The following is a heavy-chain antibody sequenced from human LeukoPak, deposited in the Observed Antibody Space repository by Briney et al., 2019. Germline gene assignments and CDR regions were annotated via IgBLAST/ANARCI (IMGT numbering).Heavy chain of an antibody. CDR3: AERPISYRSGSYYTNWFDP. CDR2: IIPIFGTA. J-gene: IGHJ5*02. V-gene: IGHV1-69*06. CDR1: GGTFSSYA. D-gene: IGHD3-10*01. Sequence: SVTVSCKASGGTFSSYAISWVRQAPGQGLEWMGGIIPIFGTANYAQKFQGRVTITADKSTSTAYMELGSLRSEDTAVYYCAERPISYRSGSYYTNWFDPWGQGTLVTVSS.